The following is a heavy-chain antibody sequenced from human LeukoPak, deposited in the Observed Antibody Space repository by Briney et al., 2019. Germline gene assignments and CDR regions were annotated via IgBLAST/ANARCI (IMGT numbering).Heavy chain of an antibody. V-gene: IGHV4-59*08. CDR3: ARGGFGDTPSYYYYGMDV. CDR2: VHYNGGT. J-gene: IGHJ6*02. Sequence: SETLSLTCTVSGDSINSYNWNWIRQPPGKGLEWIGYVHYNGGTIYNPSLTSRVTISVDTSKNQFSLNLRSVTAADTAVYYCARGGFGDTPSYYYYGMDVWGQGTTVTVSS. CDR1: GDSINSYN. D-gene: IGHD2-21*01.